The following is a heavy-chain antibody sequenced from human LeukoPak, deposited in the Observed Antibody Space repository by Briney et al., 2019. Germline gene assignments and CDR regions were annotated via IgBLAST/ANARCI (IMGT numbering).Heavy chain of an antibody. V-gene: IGHV1-46*01. J-gene: IGHJ4*02. CDR2: INTSGGST. Sequence: ASVKVSCKASGYTFTSYYMHWVRQAPGQGLEWIGIINTSGGSTSYAQKFQGRVTMTRDTSTSTVYMELSSLRSEDTAVYYCARDGGYDSSGYHVDYWGQGTLVTVSS. CDR1: GYTFTSYY. D-gene: IGHD3-22*01. CDR3: ARDGGYDSSGYHVDY.